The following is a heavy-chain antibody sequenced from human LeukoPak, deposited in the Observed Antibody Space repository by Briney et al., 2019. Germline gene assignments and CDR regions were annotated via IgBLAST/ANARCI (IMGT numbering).Heavy chain of an antibody. D-gene: IGHD3-16*02. CDR3: AKTTMITFGGVIVSGALDI. J-gene: IGHJ3*02. CDR2: ISGSGGST. V-gene: IGHV3-23*01. Sequence: GGSLRLSCAASGFTFSSYAMSWVRQAPGKGLEWVSAISGSGGSTYYADSVKGRFTISRDNSKNTLYLQMNSLRAEDTAVYYCAKTTMITFGGVIVSGALDIWGQGTMVTVSS. CDR1: GFTFSSYA.